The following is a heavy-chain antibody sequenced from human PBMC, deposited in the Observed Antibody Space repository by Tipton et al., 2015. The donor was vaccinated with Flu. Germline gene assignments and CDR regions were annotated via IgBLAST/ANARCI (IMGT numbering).Heavy chain of an antibody. CDR2: IYHTGST. Sequence: TLSLTCAVSGGSISSGGYSWNWIRQPPGKGLEWIGYIYHTGSTYYTPSLKSRVTISVDTSKNQFSLKLTSVTAADTAVYFCSRGTGTTRGYFHHWGQGTLVTVSS. CDR1: GGSISSGGYS. V-gene: IGHV4-30-2*01. D-gene: IGHD1-7*01. J-gene: IGHJ1*01. CDR3: SRGTGTTRGYFHH.